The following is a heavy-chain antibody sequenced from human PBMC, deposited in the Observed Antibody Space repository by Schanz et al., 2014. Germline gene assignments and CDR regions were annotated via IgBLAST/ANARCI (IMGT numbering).Heavy chain of an antibody. Sequence: EMQVVESGGGSVQPGGSLRVSCAASGFTFSNYWMSWVRQAPGKGLEWVANIKQDGSEKFYVDSVKGRFTISRDNAKNALYLQMNSLRAEDTAVYYCARDRWDWNNAFDIWGQGTMVTVSS. CDR1: GFTFSNYW. J-gene: IGHJ3*02. CDR2: IKQDGSEK. CDR3: ARDRWDWNNAFDI. D-gene: IGHD1-1*01. V-gene: IGHV3-7*03.